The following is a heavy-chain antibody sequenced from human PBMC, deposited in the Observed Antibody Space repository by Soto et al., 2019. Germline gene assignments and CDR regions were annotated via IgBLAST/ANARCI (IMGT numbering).Heavy chain of an antibody. CDR2: IYWDDDK. V-gene: IGHV2-5*02. CDR1: GFSLSTSGVG. Sequence: QITLKESGPTLVKPTQTLTLTCTFSGFSLSTSGVGVGWIRQPPGKALEWLALIYWDDDKRYSPSLKSRLTIXXDXPXXQVVLTMTHMDPVDTATYYCAHPNIVGSSRRWFDPWGQGTLVTVSS. J-gene: IGHJ5*02. D-gene: IGHD6-13*01. CDR3: AHPNIVGSSRRWFDP.